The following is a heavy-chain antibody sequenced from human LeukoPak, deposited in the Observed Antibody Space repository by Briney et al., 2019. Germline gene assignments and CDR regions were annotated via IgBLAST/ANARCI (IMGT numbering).Heavy chain of an antibody. J-gene: IGHJ4*02. D-gene: IGHD1-26*01. V-gene: IGHV3-23*01. Sequence: PGGSLRLSCVASGFIFKISAMGWVRQAPGKGLEWVSVISGTGDETDYADSVKGRFTISRDNSKNTLYLQMNSLRAEDTAVYYCAKGNRIVGAGGWFNYFDYWGQGTLVTVSS. CDR2: ISGTGDET. CDR1: GFIFKISA. CDR3: AKGNRIVGAGGWFNYFDY.